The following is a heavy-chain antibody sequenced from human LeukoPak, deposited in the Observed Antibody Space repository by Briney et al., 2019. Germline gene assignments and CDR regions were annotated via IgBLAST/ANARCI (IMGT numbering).Heavy chain of an antibody. CDR2: ISSGSRTI. V-gene: IGHV3-48*01. J-gene: IGHJ4*02. CDR1: GFSFSSYS. Sequence: GGSLRLSCAASGFSFSSYSMNWVRQAPGRGLEWISYISSGSRTIFYADSVKGRFSISRDNAKNSLYLLMDRLRADDTAVYYCARESITGDRDFDYWGQGTLITVSS. D-gene: IGHD7-27*01. CDR3: ARESITGDRDFDY.